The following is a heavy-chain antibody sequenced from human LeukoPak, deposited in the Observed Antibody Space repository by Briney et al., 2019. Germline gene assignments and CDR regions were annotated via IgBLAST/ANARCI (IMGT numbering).Heavy chain of an antibody. CDR2: ISSSGGST. D-gene: IGHD2-2*02. CDR3: AKDLRDYCTTISCYTRARDY. Sequence: GSLRLSCAASGFTFSSYAMSWVRQAPGKGLEWVSAISSSGGSTYYAASVKGRFTISRDNSKHTLYLQMNSLRAEDTAVYYCAKDLRDYCTTISCYTRARDYWGQGTLVTVSS. J-gene: IGHJ4*02. CDR1: GFTFSSYA. V-gene: IGHV3-23*01.